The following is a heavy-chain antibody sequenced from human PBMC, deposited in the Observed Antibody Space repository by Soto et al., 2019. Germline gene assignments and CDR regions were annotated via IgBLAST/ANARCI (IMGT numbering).Heavy chain of an antibody. D-gene: IGHD2-2*01. J-gene: IGHJ4*02. V-gene: IGHV3-30*04. Sequence: PGGSLRLSCAASGFTFSSYAMSWVRQAPGKGLERVAVISHDGSDKYYADSVKGRFTISRDNSKNTLYLQMNSLRREDTSVYYCARGGVPAAMSYWGQGTLVTVSS. CDR1: GFTFSSYA. CDR2: ISHDGSDK. CDR3: ARGGVPAAMSY.